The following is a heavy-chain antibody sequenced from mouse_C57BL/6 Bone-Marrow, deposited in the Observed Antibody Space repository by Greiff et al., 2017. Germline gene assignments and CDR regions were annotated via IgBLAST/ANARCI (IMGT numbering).Heavy chain of an antibody. CDR2: IEIGNGYT. CDR3: ARSEAWLGRFAY. J-gene: IGHJ3*01. Sequence: EVQLQQSGAELVRPGSSVKMSCKTSGYTFTSYGINWVKQRPGQGLEWIGYIEIGNGYTEYNEKFKGKATLTSDTSSSTAYMQLSSLTSEDSAIYFCARSEAWLGRFAYWGQGTLVTVSA. CDR1: GYTFTSYG. V-gene: IGHV1-58*01. D-gene: IGHD4-1*01.